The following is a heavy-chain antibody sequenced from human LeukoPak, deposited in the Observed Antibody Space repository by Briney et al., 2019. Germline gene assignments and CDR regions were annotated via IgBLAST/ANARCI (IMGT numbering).Heavy chain of an antibody. CDR3: ARGRIVGATDFDY. D-gene: IGHD1-26*01. CDR2: INHSGST. J-gene: IGHJ4*02. Sequence: PSETLSLTCAVYGGSFSGYYWSWIRQPPGKGLEWIGEINHSGSTNYNPSLKSRVAISVDTSKNQFSLKLSSVTAADTAVYYCARGRIVGATDFDYWGQGTLVTVSS. V-gene: IGHV4-34*01. CDR1: GGSFSGYY.